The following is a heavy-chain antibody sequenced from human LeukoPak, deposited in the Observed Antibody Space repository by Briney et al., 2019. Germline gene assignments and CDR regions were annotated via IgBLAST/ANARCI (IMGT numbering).Heavy chain of an antibody. CDR3: AKDFAISLRFGEDYYGMDV. CDR1: GFTFSSYG. CDR2: INGGPDDNT. Sequence: GGSLRLSCAASGFTFSSYGMSWVRQAPGKGLEWVSTINGGPDDNTYYADSVKGRFTISRDNSRNTLYLQMNSLGAEDTAIYFCAKDFAISLRFGEDYYGMDVWGQGTTVTVSS. J-gene: IGHJ6*02. V-gene: IGHV3-23*01. D-gene: IGHD3-10*01.